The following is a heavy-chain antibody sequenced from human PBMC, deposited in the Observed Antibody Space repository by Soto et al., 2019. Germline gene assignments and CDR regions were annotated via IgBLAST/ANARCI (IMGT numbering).Heavy chain of an antibody. CDR2: ILYDGSNK. Sequence: RLSCAASGFTFSSYGMHWVRQAPGKGLEWVAVILYDGSNKYYADSVKGRFTISRDNSKNTLYLQMNSLRAEDTAVYYCAKLCSTSCYGYYYGMDVWGQGXTVTVYS. CDR1: GFTFSSYG. D-gene: IGHD2-2*01. V-gene: IGHV3-30*18. CDR3: AKLCSTSCYGYYYGMDV. J-gene: IGHJ6*02.